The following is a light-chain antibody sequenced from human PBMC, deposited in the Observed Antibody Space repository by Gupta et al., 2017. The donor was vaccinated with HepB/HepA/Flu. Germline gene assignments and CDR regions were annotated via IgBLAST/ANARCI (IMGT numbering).Light chain of an antibody. Sequence: EIVITQSPATLSVSPRERATLSCRASQSVSSNLAWYQQKPGQPARLLLYGASTRATGIPARFSGSGCGREFTLTISSLQSEDVAVYYCQQYNNWPPLTFGGGTKVEIK. CDR2: GAS. J-gene: IGKJ4*01. CDR3: QQYNNWPPLT. CDR1: QSVSSN. V-gene: IGKV3-15*01.